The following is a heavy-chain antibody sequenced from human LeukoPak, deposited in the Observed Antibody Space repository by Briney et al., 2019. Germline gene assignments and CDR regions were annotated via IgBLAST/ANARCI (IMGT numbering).Heavy chain of an antibody. CDR1: GGSISSYY. CDR2: IYYSGST. V-gene: IGHV4-59*08. D-gene: IGHD3-9*01. J-gene: IGHJ4*02. Sequence: SETLSLTCTVSGGSISSYYWSWIRQPPGKGLEWIGYIYYSGSTNYNPSLKSRVTISVDTSKNQFSLKLSSVTAADTAVYYCARVILTGYYPLDYWGQGTLVTVSS. CDR3: ARVILTGYYPLDY.